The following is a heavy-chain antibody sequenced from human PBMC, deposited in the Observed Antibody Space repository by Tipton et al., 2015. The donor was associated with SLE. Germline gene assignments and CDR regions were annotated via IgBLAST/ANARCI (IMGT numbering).Heavy chain of an antibody. CDR3: ARWADEKRFDP. CDR2: INHSGST. V-gene: IGHV4-34*01. J-gene: IGHJ5*02. CDR1: GGSLNDYY. Sequence: TLSLTCAVYGGSLNDYYWSWIRQATGEGLEWVGEINHSGSTSYNPSLKSRVFISLDTSKTQISLKLTSVTAADTAVYYCARWADEKRFDPWGQGTLVTVSS.